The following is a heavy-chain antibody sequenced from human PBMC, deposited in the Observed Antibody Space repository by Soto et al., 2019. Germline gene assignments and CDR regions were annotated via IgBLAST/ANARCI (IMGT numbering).Heavy chain of an antibody. CDR2: INTDGSRT. Sequence: EVQLVESGGGLGQPGGSLRLSCAASGFIFSTYWMHWVRQVPGKGLAWVSRINTDGSRTSYADSVKGRFTISRDNAKNTVYLQMYSLRAEDTAVYFCARVKSGSYDWFDPWGQGTLVTVSS. V-gene: IGHV3-74*01. CDR3: ARVKSGSYDWFDP. J-gene: IGHJ5*02. CDR1: GFIFSTYW. D-gene: IGHD3-10*01.